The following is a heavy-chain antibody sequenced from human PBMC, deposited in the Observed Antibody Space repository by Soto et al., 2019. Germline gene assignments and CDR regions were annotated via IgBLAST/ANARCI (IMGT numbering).Heavy chain of an antibody. CDR2: IIPIFGTA. V-gene: IGHV1-69*13. CDR1: GGTFSSYA. D-gene: IGHD3-22*01. Sequence: GASVKGSCKASGGTFSSYAXSXVRXXPGQGLEWMGGIIPIFGTANYAQKFQGRVTITADESTSTAYMELSSLRSEDTAVYYCARDLGSSGYYASPWGQGTLVTVSS. J-gene: IGHJ5*02. CDR3: ARDLGSSGYYASP.